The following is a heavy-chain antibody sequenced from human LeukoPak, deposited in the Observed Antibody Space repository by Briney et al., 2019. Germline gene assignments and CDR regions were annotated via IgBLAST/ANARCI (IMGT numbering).Heavy chain of an antibody. CDR3: ARGHGRWLIIYYFDY. D-gene: IGHD5-12*01. CDR2: IYYSGST. J-gene: IGHJ4*02. Sequence: PSQTLSLTCTVSGGSISSGGYYWSWIRQHPGNGLEWIGYIYYSGSTYYKPSLKSRVTISVDTCKKPSSLTLSSVTAADTAVYYCARGHGRWLIIYYFDYWGQGTLVTVSS. V-gene: IGHV4-31*03. CDR1: GGSISSGGYY.